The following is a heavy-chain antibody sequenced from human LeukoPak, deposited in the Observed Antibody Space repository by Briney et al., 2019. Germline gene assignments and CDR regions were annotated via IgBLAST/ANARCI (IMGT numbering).Heavy chain of an antibody. D-gene: IGHD2-15*01. CDR2: IYTSGTT. CDR3: ARGYCGGGGCYSDA. Sequence: SETLSLTCTVSGGSVSSGSYYWSWIRQPPGKGLEWIGRIYTSGTTNYNPFLKSRVTMSIDTSRNQFSLKLYSVTAADTAVYYCARGYCGGGGCYSDAWAPGTLVTVSS. V-gene: IGHV4-61*01. CDR1: GGSVSSGSYY. J-gene: IGHJ5*02.